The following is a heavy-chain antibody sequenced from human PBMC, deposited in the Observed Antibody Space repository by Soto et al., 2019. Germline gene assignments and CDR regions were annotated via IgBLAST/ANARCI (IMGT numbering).Heavy chain of an antibody. Sequence: QVQLQESGPGLVKPSQTLSLTCTVSGGSISSGGYYWSWIRQHPGKGLEWIGYIYYSGSTYYNPSLKSRXTXSXATSKNQFSLKLSSVTAADTAVYYCARDLLLNWFDPWGQGTLVTVSS. CDR3: ARDLLLNWFDP. CDR2: IYYSGST. J-gene: IGHJ5*02. CDR1: GGSISSGGYY. V-gene: IGHV4-31*03.